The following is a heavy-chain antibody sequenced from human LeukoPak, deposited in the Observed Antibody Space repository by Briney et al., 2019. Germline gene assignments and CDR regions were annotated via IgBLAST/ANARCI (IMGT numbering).Heavy chain of an antibody. J-gene: IGHJ4*02. CDR3: ARRLNYYDSSGTIDY. Sequence: SETLSLTCTVSGGSISSSSYYWGWIRQPPGKGLEWIGSIYYSGSTYYNPSLKSRVTISVDTSKNQFSLKLSSVTAADTAVYYCARRLNYYDSSGTIDYWGQGTLVTVSS. CDR1: GGSISSSSYY. D-gene: IGHD3-22*01. CDR2: IYYSGST. V-gene: IGHV4-39*01.